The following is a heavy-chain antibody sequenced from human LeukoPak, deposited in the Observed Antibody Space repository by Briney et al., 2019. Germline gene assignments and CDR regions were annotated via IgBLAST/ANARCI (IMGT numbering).Heavy chain of an antibody. D-gene: IGHD5-24*01. CDR2: IYYSGST. V-gene: IGHV4-39*07. J-gene: IGHJ4*02. CDR1: GGSISSSSYY. Sequence: PSETLSLTCTVSGGSISSSSYYWGWIRQPPGKGLEWIGSIYYSGSTYYNPSLKSRVTISVDTSKNQFSLELSSVTAADTAVYFCARLSSEMATILSFDYWGQGTLVTVSS. CDR3: ARLSSEMATILSFDY.